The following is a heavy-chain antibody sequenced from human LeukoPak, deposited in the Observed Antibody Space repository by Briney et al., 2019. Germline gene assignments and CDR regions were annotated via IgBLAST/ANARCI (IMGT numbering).Heavy chain of an antibody. D-gene: IGHD2-2*01. CDR2: INGGSSPI. CDR1: GFTFSRDS. CDR3: VRDNPRCCGVVPANIDDY. J-gene: IGHJ4*02. V-gene: IGHV3-48*01. Sequence: GGSLRLSCAASGFTFSRDSMNWVRRAPGKGLEWVSYINGGSSPIYYADSVRGRFTISRDNAKNSLYLQMNSLRAEDTAVYYCVRDNPRCCGVVPANIDDYWGQGTLVTVSS.